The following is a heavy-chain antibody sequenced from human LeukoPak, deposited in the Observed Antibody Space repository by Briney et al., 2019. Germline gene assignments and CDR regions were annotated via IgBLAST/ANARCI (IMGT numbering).Heavy chain of an antibody. CDR3: ASDSNLDY. CDR1: GFTVSSND. Sequence: GGSLRLSCAASGFTVSSNDMSWVRQAPGKGLEWVSVISSGGNTFYADSVKGRFTISRDSSKNTLYLQMNSLRAEDTAVYYCASDSNLDYWGQGTLLTVSS. D-gene: IGHD4-11*01. V-gene: IGHV3-53*01. J-gene: IGHJ4*02. CDR2: ISSGGNT.